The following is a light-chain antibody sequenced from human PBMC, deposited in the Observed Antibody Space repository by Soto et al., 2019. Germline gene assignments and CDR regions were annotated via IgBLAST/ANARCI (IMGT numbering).Light chain of an antibody. CDR2: EVS. CDR1: SSDVGGYNY. Sequence: QSVLTQSPSVSAAPGQKVSISCTGTSSDVGGYNYVSWYQQHPGKAPKLMIYEVSNRPSGVSNRFSGSKSGNTASLTISGLQAEDEADYYCSSYTSSSTYVFGTPTKLTVL. V-gene: IGLV2-14*01. J-gene: IGLJ1*01. CDR3: SSYTSSSTYV.